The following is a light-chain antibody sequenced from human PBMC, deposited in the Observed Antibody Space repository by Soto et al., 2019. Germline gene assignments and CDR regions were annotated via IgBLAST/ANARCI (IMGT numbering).Light chain of an antibody. Sequence: QSVLTQPPSVSGAPGQRVIISCTGSSSNIGAGYDVNWYQQLPGTAPKLLIYNNNNRPSGVPDRFSGSKSGTSASLAITGLQAEDEGDYYCQSYDNSLPWVFGGGTKLTVL. J-gene: IGLJ3*02. CDR2: NNN. V-gene: IGLV1-40*01. CDR1: SSNIGAGYD. CDR3: QSYDNSLPWV.